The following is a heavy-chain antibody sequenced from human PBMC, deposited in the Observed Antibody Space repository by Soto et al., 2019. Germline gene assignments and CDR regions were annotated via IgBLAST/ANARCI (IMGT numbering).Heavy chain of an antibody. V-gene: IGHV4-34*01. CDR3: ARGFYYGSGSYYYYYYGMDV. Sequence: SQTLSVTCAVYGGSFSVYYWNWIRQPPGKGLEWIGEINHSGSTNYNPSLKSRVTISVDTSKNQFSLKLSSVTAADTAVYYCARGFYYGSGSYYYYYYGMDVWGHGTPVTVSS. CDR2: INHSGST. CDR1: GGSFSVYY. D-gene: IGHD3-10*01. J-gene: IGHJ6*01.